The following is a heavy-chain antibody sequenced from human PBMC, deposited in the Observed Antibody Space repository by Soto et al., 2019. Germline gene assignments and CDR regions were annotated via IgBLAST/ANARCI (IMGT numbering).Heavy chain of an antibody. CDR2: ISSSSSTI. V-gene: IGHV3-48*01. J-gene: IGHJ4*02. Sequence: GGSLRLSCAASGFTFSSYSMNWVRQAPGKGLEWVSYISSSSSTIYYADSVKGRFTISRDNAKNSLYLQMNSLRAEDTAVYYCARDNDFWSGYYIDPFDYWGQGTLVTVSS. CDR3: ARDNDFWSGYYIDPFDY. CDR1: GFTFSSYS. D-gene: IGHD3-3*01.